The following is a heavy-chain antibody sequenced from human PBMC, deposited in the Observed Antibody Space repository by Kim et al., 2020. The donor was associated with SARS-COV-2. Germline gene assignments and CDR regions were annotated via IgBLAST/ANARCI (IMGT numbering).Heavy chain of an antibody. V-gene: IGHV3-66*04. D-gene: IGHD2-15*01. CDR1: GFTVSSNY. Sequence: GGSLRLSCAASGFTVSSNYMSWVRQAPGKGLEWVSFIYSGGSTYYADSVKVRFTISRDNSKNKLYLQMNSLRAEDTAVYYCARQVDYFYGMDVWGQGTTVTVSS. J-gene: IGHJ6*02. CDR3: ARQVDYFYGMDV. CDR2: IYSGGST.